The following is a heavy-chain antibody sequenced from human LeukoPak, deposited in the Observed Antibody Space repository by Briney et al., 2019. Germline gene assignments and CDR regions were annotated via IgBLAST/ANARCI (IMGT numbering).Heavy chain of an antibody. CDR3: ARDHGCTSASCQLFDY. Sequence: GGSLRLSCAASGFTFSSYWMSWVRQAPGKGLEWVANIKQDGSEKYYVDSVKGRFTISRDNAKNSLYLQMNSLRAEDTAVYYCARDHGCTSASCQLFDYWGHGTLVTVSS. J-gene: IGHJ4*01. D-gene: IGHD2-2*01. CDR2: IKQDGSEK. V-gene: IGHV3-7*01. CDR1: GFTFSSYW.